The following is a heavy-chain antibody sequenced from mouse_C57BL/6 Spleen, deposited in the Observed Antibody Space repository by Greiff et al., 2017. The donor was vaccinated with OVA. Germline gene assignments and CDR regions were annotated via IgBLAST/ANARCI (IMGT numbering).Heavy chain of an antibody. J-gene: IGHJ2*01. D-gene: IGHD1-1*01. CDR1: GYTFTDYY. CDR2: INPYNGGT. Sequence: VQLKQSGPVLVKPGASVKMSCKASGYTFTDYYMNWVKQSHGKSLEWIGVINPYNGGTSYHQKFKGTATLTVDKSSSTAYMELNSLRSEDSAVYYCARLSGGGSSPYYFDYWGQGTTLTVSS. CDR3: ARLSGGGSSPYYFDY. V-gene: IGHV1-19*01.